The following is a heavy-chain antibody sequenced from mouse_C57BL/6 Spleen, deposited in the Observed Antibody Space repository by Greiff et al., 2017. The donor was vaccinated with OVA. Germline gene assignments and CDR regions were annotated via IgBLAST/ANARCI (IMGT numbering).Heavy chain of an antibody. CDR1: GYTFTDYY. Sequence: VQLQQSGPELVKPGASVKISCKASGYTFTDYYMNWVKQSHGKSLEWIGVINPNNGGTSYTQKFKGKATLTVDKSSSTAYMERRSLASEDSEVYDRARGGYNWYVDVWGTGTTVTVSS. J-gene: IGHJ1*03. CDR3: ARGGYNWYVDV. V-gene: IGHV1-26*01. CDR2: INPNNGGT.